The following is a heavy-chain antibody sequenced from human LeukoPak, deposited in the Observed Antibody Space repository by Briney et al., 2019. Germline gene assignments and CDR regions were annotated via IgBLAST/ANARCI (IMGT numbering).Heavy chain of an antibody. CDR2: ISAYNGNT. CDR3: ARDLYYYYYMDV. V-gene: IGHV1-18*01. Sequence: ASVKVSCTASGYTFTSYGISWVRQAPGQGLEWMGWISAYNGNTNYAQKLQGRVTMTTDTSTNTAYMELRSLRSDDTAVYYCARDLYYYYYMDVWGKGTTVTISS. J-gene: IGHJ6*03. CDR1: GYTFTSYG.